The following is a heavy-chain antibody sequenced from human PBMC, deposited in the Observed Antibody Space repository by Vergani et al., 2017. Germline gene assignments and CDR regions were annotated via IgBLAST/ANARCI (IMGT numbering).Heavy chain of an antibody. CDR1: GFTFSSYS. CDR2: ISSSSSYI. J-gene: IGHJ4*02. Sequence: EVQLVESGGVVVQPGGSLRLSCAASGFTFSSYSMNWVRQAPGKGLEWVSSISSSSSYIYYADSVKGRFTISRDNAKNSLYLQMNSLRAEDTAVYYCARDLRRQDSSGWYGGDYWGQGTLVTVSS. V-gene: IGHV3-21*01. D-gene: IGHD6-19*01. CDR3: ARDLRRQDSSGWYGGDY.